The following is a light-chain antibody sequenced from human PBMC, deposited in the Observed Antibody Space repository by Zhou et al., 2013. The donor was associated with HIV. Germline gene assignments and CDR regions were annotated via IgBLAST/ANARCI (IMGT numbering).Light chain of an antibody. V-gene: IGKV1-12*01. Sequence: DIQLTQSPSSVSASVGDRVTITCRASQDFSSSLAWYQQKPGKAPKLLIYDASTLQGGVPSRFSGSGSGTYFTLTISSLQPEDFATYYCQQGXSFPLTFGAGTEVE. J-gene: IGKJ4*01. CDR2: DAS. CDR1: QDFSSS. CDR3: QQGXSFPLT.